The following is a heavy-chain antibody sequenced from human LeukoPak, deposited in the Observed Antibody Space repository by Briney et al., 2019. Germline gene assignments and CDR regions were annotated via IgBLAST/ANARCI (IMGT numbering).Heavy chain of an antibody. CDR3: ASRTRGISTFDI. Sequence: GGSLRLSCAASGFIFDNYGMNWVRQAPGKGLEWVSGINWNGGSTAYADSVKGRFTISRDNAKNSLFLQMNSLRAEDTALYYCASRTRGISTFDIWGQGTMVTVSS. CDR2: INWNGGST. D-gene: IGHD2-2*01. J-gene: IGHJ3*02. CDR1: GFIFDNYG. V-gene: IGHV3-20*04.